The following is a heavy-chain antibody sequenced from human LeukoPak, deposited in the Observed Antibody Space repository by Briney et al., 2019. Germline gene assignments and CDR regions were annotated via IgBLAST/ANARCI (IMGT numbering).Heavy chain of an antibody. CDR2: ISVKNGDT. Sequence: AASVKVSCKASGFPFSIAGVSWVRQAPGQGLEWLGWISVKNGDTKYAQRMQGRVAVTTDTATSTAYMELKSLTSDDTAVYYCASELGEWGVLDFWGQGTLISVSS. D-gene: IGHD3-16*01. J-gene: IGHJ4*02. V-gene: IGHV1-18*01. CDR1: GFPFSIAG. CDR3: ASELGEWGVLDF.